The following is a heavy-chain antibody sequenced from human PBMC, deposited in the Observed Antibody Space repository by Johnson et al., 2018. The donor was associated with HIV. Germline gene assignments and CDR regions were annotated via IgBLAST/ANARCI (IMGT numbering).Heavy chain of an antibody. J-gene: IGHJ3*02. CDR2: IFSGGST. V-gene: IGHV3-66*01. CDR1: GFTFDDYA. D-gene: IGHD4-17*01. Sequence: VQLVESGGAVVQPGGSLRLSCAASGFTFDDYAMHWVSQAPGKGLAWVSVIFSGGSTHYADSVKGRFTISRDKSKNTLYLQMNSLRAADTAVYYCARERIYGDDAFDIWGQGTMVTVSS. CDR3: ARERIYGDDAFDI.